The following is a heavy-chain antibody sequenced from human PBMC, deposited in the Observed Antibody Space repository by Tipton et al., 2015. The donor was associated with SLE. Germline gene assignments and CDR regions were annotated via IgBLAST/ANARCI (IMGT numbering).Heavy chain of an antibody. V-gene: IGHV3-11*01. D-gene: IGHD6-6*01. Sequence: SLRLSCAASGFSFSDYYMSWIRQAPGKGLECVSYISSSTTTIYYADSVKRRFTISRDNTKNSLYLQMNSLRAEDAAVYYCARQAARPFDFWGQGSLVTVSS. CDR1: GFSFSDYY. J-gene: IGHJ4*02. CDR3: ARQAARPFDF. CDR2: ISSSTTTI.